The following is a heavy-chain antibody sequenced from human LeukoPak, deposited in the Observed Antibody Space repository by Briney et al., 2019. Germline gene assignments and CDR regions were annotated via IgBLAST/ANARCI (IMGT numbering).Heavy chain of an antibody. CDR3: AQVSCPGVSCRYYYYGLGV. Sequence: GGSLRLSCAASGFTFSNYAMTWLRQPPGRGLEGVASISGNGYNTYYSDSVKGRFTISRDNSQNTLFLQMTGLRAEDTALYYCAQVSCPGVSCRYYYYGLGVWGRGTTVSVSS. D-gene: IGHD2-8*02. CDR1: GFTFSNYA. CDR2: ISGNGYNT. V-gene: IGHV3-23*01. J-gene: IGHJ6*02.